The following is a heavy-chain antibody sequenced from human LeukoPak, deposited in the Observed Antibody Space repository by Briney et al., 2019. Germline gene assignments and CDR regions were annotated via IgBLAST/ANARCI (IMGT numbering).Heavy chain of an antibody. V-gene: IGHV1-69*05. D-gene: IGHD4-17*01. CDR2: IIPIFGTR. Sequence: SVKVSCKASGGTFSSSVISWVRQAPGQGLEWMGGIIPIFGTRNYAQRFQGRVTITTDESTSTAYMELRSLRSDDTAVYFCARTIDYGDYGYNWGQGTLVTVSS. J-gene: IGHJ4*02. CDR1: GGTFSSSV. CDR3: ARTIDYGDYGYN.